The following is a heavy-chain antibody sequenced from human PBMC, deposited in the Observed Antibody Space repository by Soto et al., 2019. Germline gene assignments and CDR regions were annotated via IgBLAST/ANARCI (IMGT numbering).Heavy chain of an antibody. J-gene: IGHJ4*02. CDR2: ISYDGSNK. CDR1: GFTFSSYG. D-gene: IGHD6-19*01. V-gene: IGHV3-30*18. Sequence: QVPLVESGGGVVQPGRSLRLSCAASGFTFSSYGMHWVRQAPGKGLEWVAVISYDGSNKYYADSVKGRFTISRDNSKNTLYLQMNSLRAEDTAVYYCAKDISSGWYLGYFDYWGQGTLVTVSS. CDR3: AKDISSGWYLGYFDY.